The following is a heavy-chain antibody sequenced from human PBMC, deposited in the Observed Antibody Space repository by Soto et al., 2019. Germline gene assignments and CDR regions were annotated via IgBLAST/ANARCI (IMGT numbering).Heavy chain of an antibody. D-gene: IGHD5-12*01. Sequence: QVQLVESGGGVVQPGRSLRLSCEASGFTFSSYGMHWVRQAPGKGLEWVAVISYDGSNKYYADSVKGRFTISRDNSKNTLYLQMNSRRAEDTAVYYCAKAGWIDFRAYFHYFDYWGKGTLVTVSS. CDR2: ISYDGSNK. CDR3: AKAGWIDFRAYFHYFDY. V-gene: IGHV3-30*18. CDR1: GFTFSSYG. J-gene: IGHJ4*02.